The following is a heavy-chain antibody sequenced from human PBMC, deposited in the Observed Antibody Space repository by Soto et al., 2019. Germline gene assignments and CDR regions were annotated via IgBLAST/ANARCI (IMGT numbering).Heavy chain of an antibody. CDR2: INHSGST. J-gene: IGHJ4*02. CDR3: ASSRVSGVMNY. D-gene: IGHD3-16*01. CDR1: GGSFSGYY. Sequence: SETLSLTCAVYGGSFSGYYWSWIRQPPGKGLEWIGEINHSGSTNYNPSLKSRVTISVDTSKNQFSLKLSSVTAADTAVYYCASSRVSGVMNYWGQGTLVTVSS. V-gene: IGHV4-34*01.